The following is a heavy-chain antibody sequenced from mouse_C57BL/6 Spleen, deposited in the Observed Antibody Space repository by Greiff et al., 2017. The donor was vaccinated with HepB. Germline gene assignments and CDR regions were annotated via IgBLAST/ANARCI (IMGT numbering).Heavy chain of an antibody. J-gene: IGHJ3*01. V-gene: IGHV3-6*01. Sequence: EVKLMESGPGLVKPSQSLSLTCSVTGYSITSGYYWNWIRQFPGTQLEWMGYISYDGSNNYNPSLKNRISITRDTSKNQFFLKLNSVTTEDTATYYCARDHHRLRGAYWGQGTLVTVSA. CDR1: GYSITSGYY. CDR3: ARDHHRLRGAY. D-gene: IGHD1-2*01. CDR2: ISYDGSN.